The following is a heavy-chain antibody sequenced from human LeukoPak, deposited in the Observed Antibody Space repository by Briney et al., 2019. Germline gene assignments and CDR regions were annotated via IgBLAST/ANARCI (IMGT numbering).Heavy chain of an antibody. CDR3: ARDRLHYGEYEKTFDY. CDR1: GFTFSSYS. CDR2: ISYSSSTI. J-gene: IGHJ4*02. Sequence: PGGSLRLSCAASGFTFSSYSMNWARQAPGKGLEWVSYISYSSSTIYYADSVKGRFTISRDNGKNSLYLQMNILRAEDTAVYYCARDRLHYGEYEKTFDYWGQGTLVTVSS. V-gene: IGHV3-48*01. D-gene: IGHD4-17*01.